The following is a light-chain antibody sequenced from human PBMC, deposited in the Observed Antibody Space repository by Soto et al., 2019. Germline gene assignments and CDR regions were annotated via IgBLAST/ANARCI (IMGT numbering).Light chain of an antibody. CDR3: QQSYSTPPT. J-gene: IGKJ4*01. V-gene: IGKV1-39*01. CDR1: QSISSY. CDR2: AAS. Sequence: DLQMTQSPSSLSASVGDRVTITCRASQSISSYLNWYQQKPGKAPKLLIYAASSLQSGVPSRVSGSGSGTDFTLTISSLQPEDFATYYCQQSYSTPPTFGGGTKVEIK.